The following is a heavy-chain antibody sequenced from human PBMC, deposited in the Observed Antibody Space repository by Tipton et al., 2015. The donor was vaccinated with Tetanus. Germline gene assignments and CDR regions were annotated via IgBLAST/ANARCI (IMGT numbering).Heavy chain of an antibody. Sequence: PGLVKPSETLSLTCTVSRGPISSYYWSWIRQPAGKGLEWIGHISNGNTDYAASLKGRVSLSVDTSKNQLSLELRFVTAADTGVYYCARGITDGYNRRFDYWGQGTLVAVSP. CDR3: ARGITDGYNRRFDY. V-gene: IGHV4-4*07. CDR1: RGPISSYY. D-gene: IGHD5-24*01. J-gene: IGHJ4*02. CDR2: ISNGNT.